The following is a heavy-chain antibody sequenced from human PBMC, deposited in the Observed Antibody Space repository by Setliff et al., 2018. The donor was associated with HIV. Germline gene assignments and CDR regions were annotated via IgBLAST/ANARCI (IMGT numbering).Heavy chain of an antibody. CDR2: IIPIFGTA. CDR3: ASRPIAADGGGWLRPMPDY. CDR1: GYTLSDYH. D-gene: IGHD6-13*01. V-gene: IGHV1-69*13. J-gene: IGHJ4*02. Sequence: ASVKVSCKASGYTLSDYHMHWVRQAPGQGLEWMGGIIPIFGTANYAQKFQGRVTLTADESTSTVYMELSSLTSEDTALYYCASRPIAADGGGWLRPMPDYWGQGTQVTVSS.